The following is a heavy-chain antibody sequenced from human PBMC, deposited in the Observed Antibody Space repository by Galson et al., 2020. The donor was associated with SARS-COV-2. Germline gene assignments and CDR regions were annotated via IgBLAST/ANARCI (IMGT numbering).Heavy chain of an antibody. CDR3: AKGGLYGSENYYYHSLDYLHYGLDV. D-gene: IGHD3-10*01. V-gene: IGHV3-23*01. Sequence: GESLKISCVVSGVTFSDYAMSWVRQAPGKGLEWVSGISGSGISTYYADSVKGRFTISRDNSKNTLSLQMSSLRAEDTAVYYCAKGGLYGSENYYYHSLDYLHYGLDVWGQGTTVSVSS. CDR1: GVTFSDYA. J-gene: IGHJ6*02. CDR2: ISGSGIST.